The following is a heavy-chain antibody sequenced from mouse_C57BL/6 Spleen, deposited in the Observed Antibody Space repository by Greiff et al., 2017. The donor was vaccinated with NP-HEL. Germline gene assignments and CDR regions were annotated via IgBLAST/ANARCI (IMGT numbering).Heavy chain of an antibody. CDR2: IDPANGNT. CDR3: APITTVVGKDFAY. V-gene: IGHV14-3*01. CDR1: GFNIKNTY. J-gene: IGHJ3*01. Sequence: EVQGVESVAELVRPGASVKLSCTASGFNIKNTYMHWVKQRPEQGLEWIGRIDPANGNTKYAPKFQGKATITADTSSNTAYLQLSSLTSEDTAIYYCAPITTVVGKDFAYWGQGTLVTVSA. D-gene: IGHD1-1*01.